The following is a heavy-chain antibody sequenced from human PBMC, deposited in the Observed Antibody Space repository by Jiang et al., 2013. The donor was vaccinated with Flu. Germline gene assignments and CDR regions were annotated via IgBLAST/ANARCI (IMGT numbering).Heavy chain of an antibody. CDR1: GYSFSNYW. CDR3: ARRGYNYEYTD. J-gene: IGHJ4*02. D-gene: IGHD5-18*01. V-gene: IGHV5-51*01. CDR2: IYPGDSDT. Sequence: EVKKPGESLKISCKASGYSFSNYWIAWVRQMPGKGLEWMGIIYPGDSDTRYSPSFQGQVTISADKSVTTAYLHWSSLKASDTAIYYCARRGYNYEYTDWGQGTLVTVSS.